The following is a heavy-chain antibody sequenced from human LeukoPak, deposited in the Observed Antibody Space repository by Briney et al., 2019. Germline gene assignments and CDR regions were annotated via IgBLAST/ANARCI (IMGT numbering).Heavy chain of an antibody. J-gene: IGHJ4*02. V-gene: IGHV3-7*01. CDR3: ARDAADSSGPARVDY. CDR1: GFTFSNYW. CDR2: IKQDGSET. D-gene: IGHD6-19*01. Sequence: GGSLRLSCVASGFTFSNYWMSWVRQAPGKGLEWVINIKQDGSETYSVDSVKGRFTISRDNAKNSLYLQMNSLRAEDTAVYYCARDAADSSGPARVDYWGQGTLVTVSS.